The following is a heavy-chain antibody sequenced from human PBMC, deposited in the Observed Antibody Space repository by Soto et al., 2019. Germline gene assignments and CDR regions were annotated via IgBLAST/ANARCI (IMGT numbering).Heavy chain of an antibody. CDR1: GGSISSYY. V-gene: IGHV4-59*12. CDR2: IYYSGST. CDR3: AREDYGYYFDY. D-gene: IGHD4-17*01. Sequence: QVQLQESGPGLVKPSETLSLTCTVSGGSISSYYWSWIRQPPGKGLEWIGYIYYSGSTTYNPSLKSRVTISVDTSKNQYSLKLSSVTAADTAVYYCAREDYGYYFDYWGQGTLVTVSS. J-gene: IGHJ4*02.